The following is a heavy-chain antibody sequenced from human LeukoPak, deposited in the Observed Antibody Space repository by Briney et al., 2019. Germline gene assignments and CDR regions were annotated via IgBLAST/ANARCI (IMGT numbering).Heavy chain of an antibody. Sequence: GASAKVSCKASGYTFTGYYIHWVRQAPGQGLEWLAWINPNSGGTGYAQKFQGRVTMTRDTSISTAYMDLSRLRFDDTAVYYCVRVKDYGSGGPLNDALEIWGRGTLVTVSS. CDR2: INPNSGGT. V-gene: IGHV1-2*02. J-gene: IGHJ3*02. D-gene: IGHD3-10*01. CDR3: VRVKDYGSGGPLNDALEI. CDR1: GYTFTGYY.